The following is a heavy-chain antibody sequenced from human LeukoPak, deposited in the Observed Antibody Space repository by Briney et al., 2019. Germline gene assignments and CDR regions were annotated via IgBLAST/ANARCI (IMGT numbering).Heavy chain of an antibody. D-gene: IGHD2-21*02. CDR3: ARDAVRGGDCDF. Sequence: GGSLRLSCAASGFTFSSYSMNWVRQAPGKGLEWVSSISSSSSYIYYADSVKGRFTISRDSAKNSLYLQMNSLRADDTAVYFCARDAVRGGDCDFWGQGTLVTVSS. J-gene: IGHJ4*02. CDR2: ISSSSSYI. V-gene: IGHV3-21*01. CDR1: GFTFSSYS.